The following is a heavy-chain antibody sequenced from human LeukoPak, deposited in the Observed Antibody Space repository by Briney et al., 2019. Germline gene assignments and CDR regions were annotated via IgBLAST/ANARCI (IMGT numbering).Heavy chain of an antibody. D-gene: IGHD3-22*01. CDR1: GFTFSSYW. Sequence: TGGSLRLSCAASGFTFSSYWMHCVRQAPGKGLVWFSRINSDRSSTSYADSVKGRFTISRDNAKNTLYLQMNSLRAEDTAVYYCARRRGIVVSAFDIWGQGTMVTVSS. J-gene: IGHJ3*02. CDR3: ARRRGIVVSAFDI. CDR2: INSDRSST. V-gene: IGHV3-74*01.